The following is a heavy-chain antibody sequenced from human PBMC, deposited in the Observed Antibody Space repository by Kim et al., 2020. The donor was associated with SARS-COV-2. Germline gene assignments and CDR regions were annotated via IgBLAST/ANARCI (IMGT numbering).Heavy chain of an antibody. CDR1: GYTFTNYY. J-gene: IGHJ1*01. CDR2: INGGSGDT. Sequence: ASVKVSCKASGYTFTNYYLHWLRQAPGQRLEWMGFINGGSGDTRYSQRFQGRLTFTRDTSASTVSMELSSLRSEDTAIFYCVRVAVTGTGYLQHWGQGTLVTVSP. V-gene: IGHV1-3*01. D-gene: IGHD6-19*01. CDR3: VRVAVTGTGYLQH.